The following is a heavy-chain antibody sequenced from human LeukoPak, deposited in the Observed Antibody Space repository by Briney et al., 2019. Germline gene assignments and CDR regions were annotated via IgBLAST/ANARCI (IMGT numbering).Heavy chain of an antibody. CDR2: INHSGST. V-gene: IGHV4-34*01. CDR3: ARGQREGVVDY. Sequence: PSETLSLTCAVYGGSFSGYYWSWIRQPPGKGLEWIGEINHSGSTNYNPSLKSRVTISVDTSKNQFSLKLSSVTAADTAVYYRARGQREGVVDYWGQGTLVTVSS. D-gene: IGHD3-3*01. CDR1: GGSFSGYY. J-gene: IGHJ4*02.